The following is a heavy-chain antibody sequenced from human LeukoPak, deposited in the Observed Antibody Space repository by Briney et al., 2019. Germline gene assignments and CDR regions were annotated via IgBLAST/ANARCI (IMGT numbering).Heavy chain of an antibody. CDR1: GGSFSGYY. V-gene: IGHV4-34*01. CDR2: INHSGST. CDR3: ASARIAAAGTRGYFQH. J-gene: IGHJ1*01. D-gene: IGHD6-13*01. Sequence: ASETLSLTCAVYGGSFSGYYWSWIRQPPGKGLEWIGEINHSGSTNYNPSLKSRVTISVDTSKNQFSLKLSSVTAADTAVYYCASARIAAAGTRGYFQHWGQGTLVTVSS.